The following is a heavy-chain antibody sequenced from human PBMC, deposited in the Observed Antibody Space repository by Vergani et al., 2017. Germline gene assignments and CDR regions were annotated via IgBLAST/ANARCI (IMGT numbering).Heavy chain of an antibody. D-gene: IGHD2-2*03. CDR3: ASLVIVVVPAAISPYYMDV. Sequence: EVQLVESGGGLVQPGGSLRLSCAASGFTVSSNYMSWVRQAPGKGLEWVSVIYSGGSTYYADSVKGRFTISRDNSKNTLYLQMNSLRAEDTAVYYCASLVIVVVPAAISPYYMDVWGKGTTVTVSS. V-gene: IGHV3-66*02. J-gene: IGHJ6*03. CDR2: IYSGGST. CDR1: GFTVSSNY.